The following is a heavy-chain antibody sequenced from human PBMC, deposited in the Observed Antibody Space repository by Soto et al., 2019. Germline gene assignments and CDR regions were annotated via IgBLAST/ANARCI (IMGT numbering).Heavy chain of an antibody. CDR1: GYTFTGYD. Sequence: ASVKVSCKASGYTFTGYDMHWVRQAPGQGLEWMGWINPNSGGTNYAQKLQGWVTMTTDTSISTAYMELSSLRSDDTAVYYCARGLGEDDDFGSCYWRRGVVSPTTYHYYAMDGWGQGTKVT. V-gene: IGHV1-2*04. J-gene: IGHJ6*02. CDR2: INPNSGGT. CDR3: ARGLGEDDDFGSCYWRRGVVSPTTYHYYAMDG. D-gene: IGHD3-3*01.